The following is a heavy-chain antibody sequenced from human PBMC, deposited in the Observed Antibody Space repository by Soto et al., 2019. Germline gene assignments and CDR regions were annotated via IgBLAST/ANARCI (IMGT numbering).Heavy chain of an antibody. CDR1: GGSISSGAYY. J-gene: IGHJ4*02. D-gene: IGHD3-22*01. Sequence: SETLSLTCAVSGGSISSGAYYWSWIRQAPGKGLECIGYISNSGNINYNPSLKSRVTISADTSKNQFSLKLSSMTAADTAVYYCARLRLEDYFDYWGQGTLVTVSS. CDR3: ARLRLEDYFDY. V-gene: IGHV4-61*08. CDR2: ISNSGNI.